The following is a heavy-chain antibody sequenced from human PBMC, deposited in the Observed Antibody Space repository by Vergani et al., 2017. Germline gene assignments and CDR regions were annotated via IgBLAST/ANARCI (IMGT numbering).Heavy chain of an antibody. Sequence: QVQLQESGPGLVKPSQTLSLTCTVSGGSISSGSYYWSWIRQPAGKGLEWIGRIYTSGSTNYNPSLKSRVTISVDTSKNQFSLKLSSGTAADTAVYYCARSGGYYSYYYYGMDVWGQGTTVTVSS. D-gene: IGHD3-22*01. V-gene: IGHV4-61*02. CDR1: GGSISSGSYY. CDR2: IYTSGST. J-gene: IGHJ6*02. CDR3: ARSGGYYSYYYYGMDV.